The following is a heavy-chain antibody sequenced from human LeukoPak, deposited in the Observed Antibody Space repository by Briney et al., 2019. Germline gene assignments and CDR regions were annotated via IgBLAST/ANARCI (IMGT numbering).Heavy chain of an antibody. J-gene: IGHJ4*02. D-gene: IGHD3-10*01. Sequence: GGSLRLSCAASGLTISSYSMNWVRQAPGKGLEWVSYISRSSSTIYNADSVKGRFTISRDNAKNSLYLQMNSLRAEDTALYYCARDRGGLDGFDYWGQETLVTVSS. CDR3: ARDRGGLDGFDY. CDR1: GLTISSYS. V-gene: IGHV3-48*01. CDR2: ISRSSSTI.